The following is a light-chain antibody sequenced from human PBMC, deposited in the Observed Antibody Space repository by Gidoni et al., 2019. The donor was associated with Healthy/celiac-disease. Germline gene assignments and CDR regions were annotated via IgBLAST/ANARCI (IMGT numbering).Light chain of an antibody. CDR2: CAS. Sequence: EMPLTQSPGTLSLSPGERATLSCRASQRVSSSYLPWYQQKPGQAPRLLIYCASSRATGIPDMFSGRGPGTAFTLPFSRLEPEDFAVYYCQQYCSFPWTFGQGTKVEI. V-gene: IGKV3-20*01. CDR1: QRVSSSY. CDR3: QQYCSFPWT. J-gene: IGKJ1*01.